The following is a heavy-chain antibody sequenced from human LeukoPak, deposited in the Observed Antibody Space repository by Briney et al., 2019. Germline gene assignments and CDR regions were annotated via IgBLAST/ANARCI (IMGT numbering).Heavy chain of an antibody. V-gene: IGHV4-4*07. Sequence: PSETLSLTCTVSGDSIRNYFRSWIRQPAGKGLEWVGRIYTSGSTDYNPSLKSRVTLSVDTSKNQFSLKLWSVTAADTAVYYCARESKSYDGSGFHHDSWGQGTLVTVSS. D-gene: IGHD3-22*01. CDR1: GDSIRNYF. CDR2: IYTSGST. J-gene: IGHJ5*02. CDR3: ARESKSYDGSGFHHDS.